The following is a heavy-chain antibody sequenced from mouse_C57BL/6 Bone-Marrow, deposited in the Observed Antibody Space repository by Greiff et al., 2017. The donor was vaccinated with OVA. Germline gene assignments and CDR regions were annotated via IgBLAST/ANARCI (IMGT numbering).Heavy chain of an antibody. J-gene: IGHJ3*01. V-gene: IGHV7-1*01. CDR1: GFTFSDFY. D-gene: IGHD3-2*02. Sequence: EVQLMESGGGLVQSGRSLRLSCATSGFTFSDFYMEWVRQAPGKGLEWIAASRNKANDYTTEYSASVKGRFIVSRDTSQSILYLQMNALRAEDTAIYYCARDATAQAPFAYWGQGTLVTVSA. CDR2: SRNKANDYTT. CDR3: ARDATAQAPFAY.